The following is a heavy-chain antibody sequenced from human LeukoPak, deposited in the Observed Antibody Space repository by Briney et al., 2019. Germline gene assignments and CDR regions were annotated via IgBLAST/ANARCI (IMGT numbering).Heavy chain of an antibody. J-gene: IGHJ3*02. CDR2: IYSGGGT. CDR3: ARAVGVTAIHNAFDI. V-gene: IGHV3-66*02. CDR1: GFTVSSNY. Sequence: GGSLRLSCAASGFTVSSNYMSWVRQAPGKGLEWVSVIYSGGGTDYADSVKGRFTISRDNSKNTLYLQMNSLRTEDTAVYYCARAVGVTAIHNAFDIWGQGTMVTVSS. D-gene: IGHD2-21*02.